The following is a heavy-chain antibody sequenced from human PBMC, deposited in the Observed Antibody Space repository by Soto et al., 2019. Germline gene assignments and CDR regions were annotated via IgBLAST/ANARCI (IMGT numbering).Heavy chain of an antibody. CDR1: GYSISSGYY. J-gene: IGHJ6*02. CDR3: ARDQGGFGDYAV. D-gene: IGHD4-17*01. Sequence: QVQLQESGPGLVKPSQTLSLTCTVSGYSISSGYYWSWIRQHPGKGLEWIGYIYYSGSTYYNPSLNSRVTMSVDTSKNQFSLSLTSVTAADTAVYYCARDQGGFGDYAVWGQGTTVIVSS. CDR2: IYYSGST. V-gene: IGHV4-31*03.